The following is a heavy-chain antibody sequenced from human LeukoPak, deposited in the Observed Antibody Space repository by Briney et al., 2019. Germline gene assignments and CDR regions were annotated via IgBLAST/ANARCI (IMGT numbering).Heavy chain of an antibody. CDR2: IYYSGST. Sequence: PSETLSLTCTVSGGSISSSSYYWGWIRQPPGKGLEWIGSIYYSGSTYYNPSLKSRVTISVDTSKNRFSLKLSSVTAADTAVYYCARHERYSYGPTDCWGQGTLVTVSS. V-gene: IGHV4-39*01. D-gene: IGHD5-18*01. J-gene: IGHJ4*02. CDR3: ARHERYSYGPTDC. CDR1: GGSISSSSYY.